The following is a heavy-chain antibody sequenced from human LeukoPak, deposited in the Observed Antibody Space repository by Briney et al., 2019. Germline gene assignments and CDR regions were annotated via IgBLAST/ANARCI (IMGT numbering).Heavy chain of an antibody. Sequence: SVKVSCKASGGTFSSYAISWVRQAPGQGLEWMGRIIPIFGIANCAQKFQGRVTITADKSTSTAYMELSSLRSEDTAVYYCARGLTYEDSGYDYFSYWGQGTLVTVSS. D-gene: IGHD5-12*01. CDR1: GGTFSSYA. V-gene: IGHV1-69*04. CDR2: IIPIFGIA. J-gene: IGHJ4*02. CDR3: ARGLTYEDSGYDYFSY.